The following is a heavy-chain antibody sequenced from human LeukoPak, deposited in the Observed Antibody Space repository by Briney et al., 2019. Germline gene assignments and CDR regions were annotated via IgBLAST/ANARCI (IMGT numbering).Heavy chain of an antibody. Sequence: GGSLRLSCAASGFTFGSYAMHWVRQAPGKGLEYVSAISSNGGSTYYANSVKGRFTISRDNSKNTLYLQMGSLRAEDMAVYYCARVMSGAYEDYWGQGTLVTVSS. CDR1: GFTFGSYA. D-gene: IGHD1-26*01. J-gene: IGHJ4*02. CDR2: ISSNGGST. V-gene: IGHV3-64*01. CDR3: ARVMSGAYEDY.